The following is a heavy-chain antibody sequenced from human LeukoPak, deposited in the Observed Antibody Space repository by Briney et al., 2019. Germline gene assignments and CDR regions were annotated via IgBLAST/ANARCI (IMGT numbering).Heavy chain of an antibody. CDR3: ARRAGAYSHPYDY. J-gene: IGHJ4*02. CDR2: IYSDNT. Sequence: GGSLRLSCTVSGFTVSSNSTSWVRQAPGKGLEWVSFIYSDNTHYSDSVKGRFTISRDNSKNTLYLQMNSLRAEDTAVYYCARRAGAYSHPYDYWGQGTLVTVSS. D-gene: IGHD4/OR15-4a*01. V-gene: IGHV3-53*01. CDR1: GFTVSSNS.